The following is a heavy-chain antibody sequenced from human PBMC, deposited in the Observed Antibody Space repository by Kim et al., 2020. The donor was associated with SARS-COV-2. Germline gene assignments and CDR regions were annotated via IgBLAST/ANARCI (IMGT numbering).Heavy chain of an antibody. Sequence: ASVKVSCKASGYTFASYFIHWVRQAPGQGLEWMGIIDPSGGNSSYAQKFQGRVTMTRDTSTSTVYMELSSLRSEDTAVYYCARSRDGYNYRAFDIWGQGTMLTVSS. CDR2: IDPSGGNS. CDR1: GYTFASYF. J-gene: IGHJ3*02. D-gene: IGHD5-12*01. V-gene: IGHV1-46*01. CDR3: ARSRDGYNYRAFDI.